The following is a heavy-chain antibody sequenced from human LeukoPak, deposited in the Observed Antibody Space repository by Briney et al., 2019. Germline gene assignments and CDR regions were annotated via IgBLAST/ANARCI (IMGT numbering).Heavy chain of an antibody. CDR3: AAQVATIDPLYYFDY. V-gene: IGHV4-34*01. J-gene: IGHJ4*02. D-gene: IGHD5-12*01. CDR1: GGSFSGYY. Sequence: SETLSLTCAVYGGSFSGYYWSWIRQPPGKGLEWIGEINHSGSTNYNPSLKSRVTISVDTSKNQFSLKLSSVTAADTAVYYCAAQVATIDPLYYFDYWGQGTLVTVSS. CDR2: INHSGST.